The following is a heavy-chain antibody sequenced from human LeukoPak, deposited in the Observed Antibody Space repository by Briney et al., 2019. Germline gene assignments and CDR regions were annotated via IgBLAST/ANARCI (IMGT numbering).Heavy chain of an antibody. D-gene: IGHD6-19*01. V-gene: IGHV1-69*05. CDR2: IIPIFGTA. CDR1: GGTFSSYA. Sequence: SVKVSCKASGGTFSSYAISWVRQAPGQGLEWMGRIIPIFGTANYAQKFQGRVTITTDESTSTAYMELSSLRSEDTAVYYCARAGHPSRSRYYFDYWGQGTLVTVSS. J-gene: IGHJ4*02. CDR3: ARAGHPSRSRYYFDY.